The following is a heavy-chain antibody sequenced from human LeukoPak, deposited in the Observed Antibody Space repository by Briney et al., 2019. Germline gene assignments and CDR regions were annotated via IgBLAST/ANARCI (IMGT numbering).Heavy chain of an antibody. CDR2: FYTSANT. Sequence: KPSETLSLTCTVSGDSVSGYYGSWLRQPPGKRLEWIGYFYTSANTNYNPSLKSRVTMSVDTSKNQFSLKLSSVTAADTAVYYCARGLRDEERHYGYYYMDVWGKGTTVTVSS. J-gene: IGHJ6*03. CDR1: GDSVSGYY. D-gene: IGHD3-22*01. CDR3: ARGLRDEERHYGYYYMDV. V-gene: IGHV4-4*09.